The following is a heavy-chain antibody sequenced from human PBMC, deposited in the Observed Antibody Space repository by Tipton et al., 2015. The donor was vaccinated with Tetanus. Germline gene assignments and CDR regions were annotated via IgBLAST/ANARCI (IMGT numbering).Heavy chain of an antibody. J-gene: IGHJ4*02. CDR3: ARGSDYSGSYYGGY. V-gene: IGHV1-69*01. D-gene: IGHD1-26*01. CDR1: GGTFSSYA. CDR2: IIPIFGTA. Sequence: QVQLVQTGAEVKKPGSSVKVSCKASGGTFSSYAISWVRQAPGQGLEWMGGIIPIFGTANYAQKFQGRVTITADESTSTAYMERSSLRSEDTAVYYCARGSDYSGSYYGGYWGQGTLVTVSS.